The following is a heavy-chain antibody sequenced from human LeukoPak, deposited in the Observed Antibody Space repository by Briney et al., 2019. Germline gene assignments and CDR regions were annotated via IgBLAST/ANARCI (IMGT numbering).Heavy chain of an antibody. CDR3: ARGINSAFDI. CDR1: GDNFFNNDIA. D-gene: IGHD2-15*01. Sequence: SQTLSLTCVISGDNFFNNDIAWNWITQSPSRALEWLGRTYYRSKWYNEYNEDVVSLKSRVTVNLDTSKNQFSLHLNSVTPEDTAVYSCARGINSAFDIWGRGTLVTVSS. J-gene: IGHJ3*02. V-gene: IGHV6-1*01. CDR2: TYYRSKWYN.